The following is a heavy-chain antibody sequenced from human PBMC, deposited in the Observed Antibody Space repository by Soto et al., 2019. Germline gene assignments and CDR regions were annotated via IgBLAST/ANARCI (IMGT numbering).Heavy chain of an antibody. V-gene: IGHV3-33*01. J-gene: IGHJ4*02. Sequence: LRLSCAASGFTFSSYGMHWARQAPGKGLEWVAVIWFDGSNKFYADSVKGRFTISRDNSKNTVSLQMNSLRDEDSAAYYCATTGPYWGQGTLVTVSS. CDR3: ATTGPY. CDR2: IWFDGSNK. CDR1: GFTFSSYG.